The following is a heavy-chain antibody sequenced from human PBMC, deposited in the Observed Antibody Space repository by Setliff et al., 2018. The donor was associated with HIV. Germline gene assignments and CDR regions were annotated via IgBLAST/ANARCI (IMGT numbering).Heavy chain of an antibody. D-gene: IGHD2-2*02. J-gene: IGHJ3*02. CDR3: ARPAGMLLYPFDAFDI. CDR1: GYTFTSYA. CDR2: INAGNGNT. V-gene: IGHV1-3*01. Sequence: ASVKVSCKASGYTFTSYAMHWVRQAPGQRLEWMGWINAGNGNTKYSQQFQGRVTITRDTSASTAYMELSSLRSEDTAVYYCARPAGMLLYPFDAFDIWGQGTMVTVSS.